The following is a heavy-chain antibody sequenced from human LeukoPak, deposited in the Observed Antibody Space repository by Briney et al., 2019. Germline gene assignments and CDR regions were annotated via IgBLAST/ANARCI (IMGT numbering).Heavy chain of an antibody. CDR1: GGSISSSSYY. CDR2: IYYSGST. V-gene: IGHV4-39*07. CDR3: AGEAVWGSYRESDAFDI. D-gene: IGHD3-16*02. J-gene: IGHJ3*02. Sequence: SETLSLTCTVSGGSISSSSYYWGWIRQPPGKGLEWIGSIYYSGSTYYNPSLKSRVTISVDTSKNQFSLKLSSVTAADTAVYYCAGEAVWGSYRESDAFDIWGQGTMVTVSS.